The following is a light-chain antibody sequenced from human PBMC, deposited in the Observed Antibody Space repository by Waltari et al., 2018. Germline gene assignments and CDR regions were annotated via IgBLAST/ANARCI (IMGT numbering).Light chain of an antibody. CDR1: SSDVGGYKY. Sequence: QSALTQPASVSGSPGRSITISCSGTSSDVGGYKYVSWYQQHPGKAPKLMIYDVTKRPSGVSSRFSGSKSGIAASLTITGLQADDEAEYVCSSYTTSSTFVVFGGGTKLTVL. J-gene: IGLJ2*01. CDR2: DVT. CDR3: SSYTTSSTFVV. V-gene: IGLV2-14*03.